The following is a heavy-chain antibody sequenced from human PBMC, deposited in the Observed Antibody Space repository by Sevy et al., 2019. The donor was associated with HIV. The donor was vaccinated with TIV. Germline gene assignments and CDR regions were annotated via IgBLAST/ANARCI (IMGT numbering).Heavy chain of an antibody. D-gene: IGHD3-10*01. CDR2: MMQDGSEK. J-gene: IGHJ4*02. V-gene: IGHV3-7*01. Sequence: GGSLRLSCAASGFTFSSYWMTWVRQAPGKGLEWVANMMQDGSEKYYVDSVKGRFTISRDNAKNSLYLQMNSLRAEDTAVYYCARGIYGSGSRLGLGYWGQGTLVTVSS. CDR3: ARGIYGSGSRLGLGY. CDR1: GFTFSSYW.